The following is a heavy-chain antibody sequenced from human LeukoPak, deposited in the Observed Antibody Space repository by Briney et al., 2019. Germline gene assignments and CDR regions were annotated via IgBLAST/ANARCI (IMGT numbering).Heavy chain of an antibody. Sequence: ASVKVSCKASGYTFTGYYMHWVRQAPGQGLEWMGWINPNSGGTNYAQEFQGWVTMTRDTSISTAYMELSRLRSDDTAVYYCARGDIEGYSSGWAEFYYYGMDVWGQGTTVTVSS. D-gene: IGHD6-19*01. CDR1: GYTFTGYY. CDR3: ARGDIEGYSSGWAEFYYYGMDV. V-gene: IGHV1-2*04. J-gene: IGHJ6*02. CDR2: INPNSGGT.